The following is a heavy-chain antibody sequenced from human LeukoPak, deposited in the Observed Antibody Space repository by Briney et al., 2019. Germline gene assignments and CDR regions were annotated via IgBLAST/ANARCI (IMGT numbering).Heavy chain of an antibody. D-gene: IGHD1-1*01. CDR1: GFTFNNYA. V-gene: IGHV3-23*01. CDR3: VKDNSNWYWYFDL. Sequence: GGSLRLSCAASGFTFNNYAMIWVRQAPGKGLEWVSVISGSGNSTYYADSVKGRFTISRGNPKNTLYLQMNSLRGEDTAVYHCVKDNSNWYWYFDLWGRGTLVTVSS. CDR2: ISGSGNST. J-gene: IGHJ2*01.